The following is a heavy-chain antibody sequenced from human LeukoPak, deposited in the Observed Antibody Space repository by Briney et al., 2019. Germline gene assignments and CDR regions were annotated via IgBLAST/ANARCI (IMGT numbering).Heavy chain of an antibody. Sequence: ASVNVSCKASGYTFTSYYMHWVRQAPGRGLEWMGIINPSGGSTSYAQKFQGRVTMTRDTSTSTVYMGLSSLRSEDTAVYYCARLYCGGDCYVDYWGQGTLVTVSS. V-gene: IGHV1-46*01. D-gene: IGHD2-21*02. CDR3: ARLYCGGDCYVDY. J-gene: IGHJ4*02. CDR2: INPSGGST. CDR1: GYTFTSYY.